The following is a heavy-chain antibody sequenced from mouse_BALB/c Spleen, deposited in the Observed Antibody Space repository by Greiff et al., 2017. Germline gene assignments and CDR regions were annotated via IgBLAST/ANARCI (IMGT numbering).Heavy chain of an antibody. CDR2: IWAGGST. CDR1: GFSLPSYG. CDR3: ARGGGNYGWYFDV. J-gene: IGHJ1*01. Sequence: VQLQQSGPGLVAPSQSLSITCTVSGFSLPSYGVHWVRQPPGKGLEWLGVIWAGGSTNYNSALMSRLSISKDNSKSQVFLKMNSLQTDDTAMYYCARGGGNYGWYFDVWGAGTTVTVSS. D-gene: IGHD2-1*01. V-gene: IGHV2-9*02.